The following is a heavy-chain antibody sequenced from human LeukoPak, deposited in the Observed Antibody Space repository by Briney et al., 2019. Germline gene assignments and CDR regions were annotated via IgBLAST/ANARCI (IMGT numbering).Heavy chain of an antibody. J-gene: IGHJ6*03. CDR3: AKDISQARRVGVAADYYYYMDV. V-gene: IGHV3-9*01. Sequence: GRSLRLSCEASGFTFDDYGMHWVRQAPGKGLEWVSGMSWNGFNIGYAASVKGRFTISRDNAKNSLYLQMDSLRPEDTALYYCAKDISQARRVGVAADYYYYMDVWGKGTTSPSP. CDR1: GFTFDDYG. D-gene: IGHD6-19*01. CDR2: MSWNGFNI.